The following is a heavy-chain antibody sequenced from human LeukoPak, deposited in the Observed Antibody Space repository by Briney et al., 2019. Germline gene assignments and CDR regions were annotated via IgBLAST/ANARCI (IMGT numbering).Heavy chain of an antibody. J-gene: IGHJ4*02. D-gene: IGHD6-19*01. Sequence: ASVTVSCKVSGYTLTELSMHWVRQAPGKGLEWMGGFDPEDGETIYAQKFQGRVTMTEDTSTDTAYMELSSLRSEDTAVYYCATLPPWYSSGWYYFDYWGQGTLVTVSS. CDR1: GYTLTELS. CDR3: ATLPPWYSSGWYYFDY. V-gene: IGHV1-24*01. CDR2: FDPEDGET.